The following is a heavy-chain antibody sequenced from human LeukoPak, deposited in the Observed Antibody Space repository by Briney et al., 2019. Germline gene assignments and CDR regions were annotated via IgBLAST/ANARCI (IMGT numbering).Heavy chain of an antibody. J-gene: IGHJ6*03. CDR3: ARGYRRSSGWYFPKYYYYYMDV. CDR2: VSPNSGNT. D-gene: IGHD6-19*01. V-gene: IGHV1-8*02. CDR1: GYTFTSYD. Sequence: GASVKVSCKASGYTFTSYDIHWVRQATGQGLEWMGWVSPNSGNTGYAQKFQGRVTMTRNTSISTAYMELSSLRSEDTAVYYCARGYRRSSGWYFPKYYYYYMDVWGKGTTVTISS.